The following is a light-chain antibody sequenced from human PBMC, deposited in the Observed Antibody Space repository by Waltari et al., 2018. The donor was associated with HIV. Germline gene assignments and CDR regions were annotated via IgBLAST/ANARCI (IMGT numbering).Light chain of an antibody. CDR1: QSTSRY. J-gene: IGKJ2*01. V-gene: IGKV1-39*01. Sequence: DIQMTQSPSSLSASVGAGVTITCRASQSTSRYLNWYQQKPGKAPKLLIHSTSSLQRGVPSRFSGSGSGTEFTLTISGLQFEDSATYYCQQSYTSPHTFGQGTNVEIK. CDR3: QQSYTSPHT. CDR2: STS.